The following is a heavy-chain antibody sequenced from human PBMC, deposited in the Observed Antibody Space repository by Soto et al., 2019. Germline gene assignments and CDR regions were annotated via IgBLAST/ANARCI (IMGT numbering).Heavy chain of an antibody. CDR2: ISRSGSTI. V-gene: IGHV3-48*03. D-gene: IGHD3-9*01. Sequence: EVQLVESGGGLVQPGGSLRLSCAASGFTFSSYEINWVRQAPGKGLEWVSYISRSGSTIYYADSVKCRFTICRDNAKNSMYLQMNSLRAEVTAVYYCARGQNAYYDILTGYYSPFDDWGQGTLVTVSS. CDR1: GFTFSSYE. J-gene: IGHJ4*02. CDR3: ARGQNAYYDILTGYYSPFDD.